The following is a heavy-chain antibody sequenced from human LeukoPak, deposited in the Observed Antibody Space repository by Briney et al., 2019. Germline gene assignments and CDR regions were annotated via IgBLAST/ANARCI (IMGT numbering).Heavy chain of an antibody. Sequence: SGGSLRLSCAASGFTFTNYAMSWVRQAPGKGLEWVSGMSGRGVSTYYADSVKGRFTISRDNSKNTLYLQMNSLRAEDTAVYYCATAYYYDSRGYDPVDYWGQGTLVTVSS. CDR3: ATAYYYDSRGYDPVDY. CDR2: MSGRGVST. J-gene: IGHJ4*02. D-gene: IGHD3-22*01. V-gene: IGHV3-23*01. CDR1: GFTFTNYA.